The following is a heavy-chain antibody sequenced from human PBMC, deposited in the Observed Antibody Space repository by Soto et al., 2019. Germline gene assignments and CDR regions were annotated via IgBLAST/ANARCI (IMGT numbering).Heavy chain of an antibody. Sequence: ASVKVSCKASGYTFYSHSISWVRQAPGQGLEWMGRISADNINTKYAQKFRDRVTMTTDTSTSTVYMELRNLRSDDTAVYYCARCIQEDYYYGMDVWGQGTTVTVSS. CDR1: GYTFYSHS. D-gene: IGHD5-18*01. V-gene: IGHV1-18*01. CDR2: ISADNINT. CDR3: ARCIQEDYYYGMDV. J-gene: IGHJ6*02.